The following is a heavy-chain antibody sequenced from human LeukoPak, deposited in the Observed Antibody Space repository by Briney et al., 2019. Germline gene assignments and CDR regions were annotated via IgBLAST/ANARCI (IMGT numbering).Heavy chain of an antibody. CDR1: GFTFSSYG. D-gene: IGHD2-2*02. J-gene: IGHJ4*02. Sequence: GGSLRLSCAASGFTFSSYGMHWVRQAPGKGLEWVAFIRYDGSNKYYADSVKGRFTISRDNSKNTLYLQMNSLRAEDTAVYCCAKDSEYQLLYFEYYFDCWGQGTLVTVSS. CDR3: AKDSEYQLLYFEYYFDC. V-gene: IGHV3-30*02. CDR2: IRYDGSNK.